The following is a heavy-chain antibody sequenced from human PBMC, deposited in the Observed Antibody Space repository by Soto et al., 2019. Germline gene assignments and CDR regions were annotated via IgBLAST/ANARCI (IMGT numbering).Heavy chain of an antibody. V-gene: IGHV3-23*01. D-gene: IGHD7-27*01. CDR3: GKGNSKWGTGDAFDI. CDR1: GFKFNNYA. CDR2: IIGTGGST. J-gene: IGHJ3*02. Sequence: SLRLSCEAAGFKFNNYALNLVRQAQGNGLEWVSSIIGTGGSTFYAGSAKGRFTISRDNSKKTLFMQMTSLRAEETAVYYCGKGNSKWGTGDAFDIWGQGKLVTVSS.